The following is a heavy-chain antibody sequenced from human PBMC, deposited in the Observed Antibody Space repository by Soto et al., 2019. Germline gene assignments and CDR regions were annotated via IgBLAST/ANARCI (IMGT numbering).Heavy chain of an antibody. CDR3: ARDPTPPGPGVYYYYYMDV. J-gene: IGHJ6*03. V-gene: IGHV1-18*01. CDR2: ISAYNGNT. CDR1: GYTFTSYG. Sequence: ASVKVSCKASGYTFTSYGISWVRQAPGQGLEWMGWISAYNGNTNYAQKLQGRVTMTTDTSTSTAYMELRSLGSDDTAVYYCARDPTPPGPGVYYYYYMDVWGKGTTVTVSS.